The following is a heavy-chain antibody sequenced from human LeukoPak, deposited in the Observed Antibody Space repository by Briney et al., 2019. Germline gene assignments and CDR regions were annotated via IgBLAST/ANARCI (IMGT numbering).Heavy chain of an antibody. J-gene: IGHJ4*02. D-gene: IGHD7-27*01. CDR3: ARVTGRIDY. V-gene: IGHV1-8*01. CDR1: GYTFTNYD. CDR2: MNLISGYT. Sequence: VATVRVSCKASGYTFTNYDINWVRQATGQGREWMGWMNLISGYTGYAQKFQGRVTITRDTSISTAYMELGSLRSEDTAVYYCARVTGRIDYWGQGTLVTVSS.